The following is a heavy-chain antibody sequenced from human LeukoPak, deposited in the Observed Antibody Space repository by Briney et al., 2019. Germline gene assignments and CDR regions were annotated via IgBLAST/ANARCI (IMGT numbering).Heavy chain of an antibody. D-gene: IGHD2-2*01. J-gene: IGHJ4*02. V-gene: IGHV4-4*07. CDR3: ARGGISTSLDY. Sequence: SETLSLTCSVSGGSINNYYWSWLRQPAGKGLEFIGRIYSSGSTNYNPSLTSRVTMSVDTSKNQLSLKLNSVTAADTAVYYCARGGISTSLDYWGQGTLVTVSS. CDR1: GGSINNYY. CDR2: IYSSGST.